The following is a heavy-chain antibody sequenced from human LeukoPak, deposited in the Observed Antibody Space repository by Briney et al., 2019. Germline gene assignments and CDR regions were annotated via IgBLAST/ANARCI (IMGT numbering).Heavy chain of an antibody. CDR3: ARHGYIQFWLY. CDR2: IDSSGTT. J-gene: IGHJ4*02. CDR1: GASISRDTYY. Sequence: PSETLSLTCTASGASISRDTYYWGWIRQSPEKGLEWIGSIDSSGTTHYNSSLKSRVIISVDTSKNQVSLNLTSVTFADMAVYYCARHGYIQFWLYWGQGTQVIVSS. D-gene: IGHD5-18*01. V-gene: IGHV4-39*01.